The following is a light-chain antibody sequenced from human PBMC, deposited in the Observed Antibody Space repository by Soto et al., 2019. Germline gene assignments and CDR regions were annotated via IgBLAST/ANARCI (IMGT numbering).Light chain of an antibody. CDR3: SSYAGSSNV. Sequence: QSVLTQPPSASGSPGQSVAISCTGTCSDVGGYNYVSWYQQHPGKAPKLMICEVNKRPSGVPDRFSGSKSGNTASLTVSGLQAEDEADYYCSSYAGSSNVFGTGTKVTVL. V-gene: IGLV2-8*01. CDR1: CSDVGGYNY. J-gene: IGLJ1*01. CDR2: EVN.